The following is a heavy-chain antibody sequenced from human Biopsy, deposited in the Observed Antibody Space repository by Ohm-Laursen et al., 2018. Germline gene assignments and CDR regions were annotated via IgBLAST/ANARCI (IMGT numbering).Heavy chain of an antibody. J-gene: IGHJ6*02. CDR2: ISFDGSDQ. CDR1: GFTFNAYW. CDR3: VKDRGAAGTDYYYGMDV. D-gene: IGHD3-10*01. Sequence: SLRLSCSASGFTFNAYWMYWVRQAPGKGLEWVAVISFDGSDQKYADSVKGRFTISRDNSKNTLYLQMNSLRAEDTAVFYCVKDRGAAGTDYYYGMDVWGQGTTVTVSS. V-gene: IGHV3-30*18.